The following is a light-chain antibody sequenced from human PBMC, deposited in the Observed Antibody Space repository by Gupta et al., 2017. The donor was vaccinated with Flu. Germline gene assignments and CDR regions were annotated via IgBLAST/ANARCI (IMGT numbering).Light chain of an antibody. CDR1: QTFNHASGNSY. CDR3: RRTHHTPYT. Sequence: DVLLTQSPLSLAVTLGEPASISCESSQTFNHASGNSYLNWYLQKPGQSPQLLIYLASRRASGVPDRFSGSGSGSEFTLKISRGEADDVGFYCCRRTHHTPYTFGQGTKLDIK. CDR2: LAS. V-gene: IGKV2-28*01. J-gene: IGKJ2*01.